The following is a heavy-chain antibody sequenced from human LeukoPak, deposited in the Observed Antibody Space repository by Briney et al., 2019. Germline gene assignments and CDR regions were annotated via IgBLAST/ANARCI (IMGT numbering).Heavy chain of an antibody. J-gene: IGHJ4*02. CDR2: INQDGRAT. D-gene: IGHD5-24*01. CDR3: ARDVGYNRFDQ. V-gene: IGHV3-7*01. Sequence: PGGSLRLSCAASGFTFSNYWMTWVRQAPEKGLEWVANINQDGRATFYGGSVKGRFTISRDNAENSLYLQMSSLRAEDTAVYFCARDVGYNRFDQWGQGTLVTVSS. CDR1: GFTFSNYW.